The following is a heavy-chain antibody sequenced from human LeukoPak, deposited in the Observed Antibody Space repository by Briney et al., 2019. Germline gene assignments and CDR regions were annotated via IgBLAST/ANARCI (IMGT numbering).Heavy chain of an antibody. V-gene: IGHV4-59*01. Sequence: KASETLSLTCTVSGGSISSYYWSWIRQPPGKGLEWIGYIYYSGSTNYNPSLKSRVTISVDTSKNQFSLKLSSVTAADTAVYYCARDRHYSRFTAWGQGTLVTVSS. D-gene: IGHD6-13*01. CDR2: IYYSGST. J-gene: IGHJ5*02. CDR3: ARDRHYSRFTA. CDR1: GGSISSYY.